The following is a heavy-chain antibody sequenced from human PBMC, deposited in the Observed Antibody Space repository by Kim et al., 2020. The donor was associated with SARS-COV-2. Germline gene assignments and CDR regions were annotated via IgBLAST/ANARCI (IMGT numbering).Heavy chain of an antibody. D-gene: IGHD3-10*01. CDR2: IIPIFGTA. CDR1: GGTFSSYA. J-gene: IGHJ6*02. V-gene: IGHV1-69*13. Sequence: SVKVSCKASGGTFSSYAISWVRQAPGQGLEWMGGIIPIFGTANYAQKFQGRVTITADESTSTAYMELSSLRSEDTAVYYCATIQANYYGSGEKYYYYYGMDVWGQGTTVTVSS. CDR3: ATIQANYYGSGEKYYYYYGMDV.